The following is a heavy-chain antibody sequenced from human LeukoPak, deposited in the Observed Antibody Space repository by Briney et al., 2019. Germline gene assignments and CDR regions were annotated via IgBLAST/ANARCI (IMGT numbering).Heavy chain of an antibody. CDR2: IVTSSSGSYI. D-gene: IGHD2/OR15-2a*01. CDR1: GFTFRTYS. J-gene: IGHJ4*02. CDR3: ASNRDYFHY. Sequence: PGGSLRLSCAASGFTFRTYSMNWVRQAPGKGLEWVSSIVTSSSGSYIYYADSVEGRFTISRDNAKNSLYLQMDSLRAEDTAVYYCASNRDYFHYWGQGALVTVSS. V-gene: IGHV3-21*01.